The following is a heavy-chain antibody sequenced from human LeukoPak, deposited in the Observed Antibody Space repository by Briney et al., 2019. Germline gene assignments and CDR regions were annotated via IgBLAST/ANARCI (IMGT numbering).Heavy chain of an antibody. D-gene: IGHD3-10*01. J-gene: IGHJ4*02. CDR2: IKQDGSEK. CDR1: GFTFSSDW. V-gene: IGHV3-7*01. CDR3: ASQPGTMVRGVMFQL. Sequence: PGGSLRLSCAASGFTFSSDWMSWVRQAPGKGLEWVANIKQDGSEKYYVDSVKGRFTISRDNAKNSLYLQMNSLRAEDAAVYYCASQPGTMVRGVMFQLWGQGTLVTVSS.